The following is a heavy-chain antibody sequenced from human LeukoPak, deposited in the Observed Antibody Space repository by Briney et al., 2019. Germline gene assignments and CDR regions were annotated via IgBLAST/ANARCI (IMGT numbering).Heavy chain of an antibody. CDR2: IYSSGNT. CDR1: GFTVSSNF. J-gene: IGHJ4*02. D-gene: IGHD1-14*01. Sequence: TGGSLRLSCAVSGFTVSSNFVSWVRQAPGKGLEWVSIIYSSGNTFYADSVKGRSTISRDKSQNTLYLQMNSLRSEDTAVYYCAGPYGTSTGALDYWGQGTLVTVSS. CDR3: AGPYGTSTGALDY. V-gene: IGHV3-66*02.